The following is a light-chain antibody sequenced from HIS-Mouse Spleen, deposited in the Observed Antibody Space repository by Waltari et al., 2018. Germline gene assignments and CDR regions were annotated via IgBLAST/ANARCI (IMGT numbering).Light chain of an antibody. CDR1: QSISSY. CDR2: AAS. Sequence: DIQMTQSPSSLSASVGYRVTITCLASQSISSYLNWYQQKPGKAPKLLIYAASSLQSGVPSRFSGSGSGTDFTLTISSLQPEDFATYYCQQSYSTPGPITFGQGTRLEIK. J-gene: IGKJ5*01. V-gene: IGKV1-39*01. CDR3: QQSYSTPGPIT.